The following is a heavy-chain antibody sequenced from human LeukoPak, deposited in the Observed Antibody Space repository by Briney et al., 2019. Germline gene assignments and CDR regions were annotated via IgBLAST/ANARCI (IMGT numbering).Heavy chain of an antibody. CDR2: IKPDGSDE. CDR3: ARENFQY. Sequence: GGSLRLSCASSGFTFSSYWMNWVRQAPGKGLEWVANIKPDGSDESYVDSVKGRFTISRDNAKNSLYLQMNSLRAEDTAVYYCARENFQYWAQGTLVTVSS. J-gene: IGHJ4*02. V-gene: IGHV3-7*04. CDR1: GFTFSSYW.